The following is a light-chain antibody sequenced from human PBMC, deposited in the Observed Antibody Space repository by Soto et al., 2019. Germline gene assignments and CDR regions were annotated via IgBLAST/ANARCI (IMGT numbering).Light chain of an antibody. CDR2: GAS. J-gene: IGKJ1*01. V-gene: IGKV3-20*01. Sequence: EIVLTQSPGTLSLSPGEGATLSCRASQTVKNEYLAWYQQRRGLAPRLLIYGASGRATGIPDRFSGSGSGTDFTLTITRLEPEDFAVYYCQQYAQRWTFGQGTKV. CDR1: QTVKNEY. CDR3: QQYAQRWT.